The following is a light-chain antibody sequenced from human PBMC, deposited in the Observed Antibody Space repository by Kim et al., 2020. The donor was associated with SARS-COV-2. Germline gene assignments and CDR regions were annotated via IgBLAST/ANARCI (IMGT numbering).Light chain of an antibody. J-gene: IGLJ2*01. CDR1: TSNIETNT. V-gene: IGLV1-44*01. CDR2: TNN. CDR3: AAWEDSPDGYVV. Sequence: QRVSISCSGSTSNIETNTVNWYQQLPGAAPKLLIHTNNQRPSGVPDRFSGSRFGTSASLTISGLQSEDEADYFCAAWEDSPDGYVVFGVGTQLTVL.